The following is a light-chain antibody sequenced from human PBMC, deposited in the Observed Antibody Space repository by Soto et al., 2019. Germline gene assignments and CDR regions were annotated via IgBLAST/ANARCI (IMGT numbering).Light chain of an antibody. V-gene: IGLV2-14*01. J-gene: IGLJ2*01. Sequence: QSVLTQPASVSGSPGQSITLSCTGTSSDIGGYDYFSWYQRHPGKAPKLIIYDVNNRPSGVSTRFSGSKSGNTASLTISGLQAEDEADYYCTSYASGSSHVVFGGGTKVTVL. CDR3: TSYASGSSHVV. CDR2: DVN. CDR1: SSDIGGYDY.